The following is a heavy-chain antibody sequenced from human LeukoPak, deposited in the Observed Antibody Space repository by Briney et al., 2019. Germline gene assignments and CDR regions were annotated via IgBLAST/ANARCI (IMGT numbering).Heavy chain of an antibody. CDR2: ISGSGGST. CDR1: GFTFSSYA. D-gene: IGHD6-19*01. CDR3: AKDGYSSGWYEYYYYGMDV. V-gene: IGHV3-23*01. Sequence: GGSLRLSCAASGFTFSSYAMSWVRQAPGKGLEWVSAISGSGGSTYYADSVKGRFTISRDNSKNTLYLQMNSLRAEDTDVYYCAKDGYSSGWYEYYYYGMDVWGQGTTVTVSS. J-gene: IGHJ6*02.